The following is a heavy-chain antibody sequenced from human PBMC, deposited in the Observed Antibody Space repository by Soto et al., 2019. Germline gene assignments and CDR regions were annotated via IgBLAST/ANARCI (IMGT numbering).Heavy chain of an antibody. Sequence: HVTLKESGPVLVKHTETLPLTCTVSGFSLSNTRMGVSWIRQPPGKALEWHAHIFSQDEKSYSTSLKSRLTISKDTAKSQVVLTMTNMYPVDTATYYCARIRQAVRVFYWSRIGYFDYWGQGTLDTVSS. V-gene: IGHV2-26*01. J-gene: IGHJ4*02. CDR3: ARIRQAVRVFYWSRIGYFDY. CDR1: GFSLSNTRMG. D-gene: IGHD3-9*01. CDR2: IFSQDEK.